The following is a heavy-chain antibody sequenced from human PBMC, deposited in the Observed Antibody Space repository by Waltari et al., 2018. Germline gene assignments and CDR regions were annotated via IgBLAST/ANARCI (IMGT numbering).Heavy chain of an antibody. D-gene: IGHD5-18*01. Sequence: EVRLVETGGGLIQPGGSLRLSCAASGLTVSSDFMRWVRQATGKGLECVSFIYSGGSTYYAGCVKGRFTISRDNSKNPVYLQMNSLRVEDTAVYYCAREGVDTANDYWGQGTLVTVSS. CDR3: AREGVDTANDY. CDR2: IYSGGST. CDR1: GLTVSSDF. V-gene: IGHV3-53*02. J-gene: IGHJ4*02.